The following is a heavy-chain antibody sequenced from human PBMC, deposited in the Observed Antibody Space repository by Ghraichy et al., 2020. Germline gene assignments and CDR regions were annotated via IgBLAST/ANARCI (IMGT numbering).Heavy chain of an antibody. J-gene: IGHJ4*02. CDR3: ASRIAVAYYDY. CDR1: GGSFSGYY. D-gene: IGHD6-19*01. V-gene: IGHV4-34*01. Sequence: SETLSLTCAVYGGSFSGYYWSWIRQPPGKGLEWIGEINHSGSTNYNPSLKSRVTISVDTSKNQFSLKLSSVTAADTAVYYCASRIAVAYYDYWGQGTLVTVSS. CDR2: INHSGST.